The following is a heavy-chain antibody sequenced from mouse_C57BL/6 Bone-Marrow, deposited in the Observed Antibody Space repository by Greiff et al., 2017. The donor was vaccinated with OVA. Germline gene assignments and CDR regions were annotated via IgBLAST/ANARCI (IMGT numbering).Heavy chain of an antibody. CDR3: ARDPIYYDYDGGGYYFDY. D-gene: IGHD2-4*01. Sequence: EVQVVESGPGLVKPSQSLSLTCSVTGYSITSGYYWNWIRQFPGNKLEWMGYISYDGSNNYNPSLKNRISITRDTSKNQFFLKLNSVTTEDTATYYCARDPIYYDYDGGGYYFDYWGQGTTLTVSS. CDR1: GYSITSGYY. V-gene: IGHV3-6*01. CDR2: ISYDGSN. J-gene: IGHJ2*01.